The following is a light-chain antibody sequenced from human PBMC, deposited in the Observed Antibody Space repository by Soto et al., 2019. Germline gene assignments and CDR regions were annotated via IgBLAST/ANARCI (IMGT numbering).Light chain of an antibody. CDR1: YSDIGGYNY. Sequence: SALTQPASVSGSPGQSITISCTGAYSDIGGYNYVSWYQQHPGKAPKLMIYDVTNRPSGVSYRFSGSKSGNTASLTISGLQAEDEADYYCSSYTSRSTLGVFGGGTKVTVL. J-gene: IGLJ2*01. CDR2: DVT. CDR3: SSYTSRSTLGV. V-gene: IGLV2-14*03.